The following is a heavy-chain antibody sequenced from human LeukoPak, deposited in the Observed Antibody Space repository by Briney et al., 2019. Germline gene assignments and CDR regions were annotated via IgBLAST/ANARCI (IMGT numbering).Heavy chain of an antibody. CDR1: GGSISSYY. J-gene: IGHJ4*02. V-gene: IGHV4-59*01. CDR3: ARGNIVATIFDY. CDR2: IYYSGST. D-gene: IGHD5-12*01. Sequence: SETLSLTCTVSGGSISSYYWSWIRQPPGKGLEWIGYIYYSGSTNYNPSLKSRVTISVDTSKNQLSLKLSSVTAADTAVYYCARGNIVATIFDYWGQGTLVTVSS.